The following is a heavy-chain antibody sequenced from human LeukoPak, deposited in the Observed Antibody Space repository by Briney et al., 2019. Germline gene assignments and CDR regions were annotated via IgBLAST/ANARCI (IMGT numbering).Heavy chain of an antibody. CDR3: AREGYGPGNYPFDY. D-gene: IGHD3-10*01. CDR2: ISGSGGST. CDR1: GFTFSTYA. Sequence: PGGSPRLSFAASGFTFSTYAMSLVRQVPGKGPQWVSGISGSGGSTYYTDSVKGRFTISRDNAKNTLYLQMNNLRTEDTAVYYCAREGYGPGNYPFDYWGQGTLVTVSS. V-gene: IGHV3-23*01. J-gene: IGHJ4*02.